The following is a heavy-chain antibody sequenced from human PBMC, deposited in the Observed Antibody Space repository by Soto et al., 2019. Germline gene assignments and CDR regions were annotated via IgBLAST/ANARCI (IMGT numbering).Heavy chain of an antibody. V-gene: IGHV4-59*12. J-gene: IGHJ4*02. CDR2: IYYNGNT. CDR1: SGSIGSYY. Sequence: SETLSRTCSVSSGSIGSYYWTWIRQSPGKGLEWIGYIYYNGNTNYNPSLKSRVSMSVDTSKNQFSLKLTSVTAADTAIYFCARGWGFGVNYYYFYYWGQGTLVTVSS. D-gene: IGHD2-21*01. CDR3: ARGWGFGVNYYYFYY.